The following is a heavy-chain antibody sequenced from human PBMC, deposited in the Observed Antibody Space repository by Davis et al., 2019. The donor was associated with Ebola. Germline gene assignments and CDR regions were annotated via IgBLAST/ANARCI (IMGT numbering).Heavy chain of an antibody. V-gene: IGHV3-9*01. CDR3: AKSRHSSGWLGTYLDS. CDR1: GFTFDDYA. J-gene: IGHJ4*02. CDR2: ISNNSGSV. Sequence: SLKISCAVSGFTFDDYAMHWVRQAPGKGLEWVSGISNNSGSVDYADSVQGRFTISRDNAKKSLYLQMNSLRSEDTALYYCAKSRHSSGWLGTYLDSWGQRTRVPVSS. D-gene: IGHD6-19*01.